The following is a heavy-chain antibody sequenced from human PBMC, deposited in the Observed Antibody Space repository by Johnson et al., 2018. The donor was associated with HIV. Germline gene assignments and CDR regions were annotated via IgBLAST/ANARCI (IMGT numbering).Heavy chain of an antibody. CDR2: ISYDGSNK. CDR3: VRDKSTMIVVVPNDAFDI. Sequence: QVQLVESGGGVVQPGRSLRLSCAASGFTFSSYDMHWVRQAPGKGLEWVAVISYDGSNKYYADSVKCRFTISSDNSKNTLYLQMNSLRVEDTAVYYCVRDKSTMIVVVPNDAFDIWGQGPMVTVSS. J-gene: IGHJ3*02. V-gene: IGHV3-30-3*01. CDR1: GFTFSSYD. D-gene: IGHD3-22*01.